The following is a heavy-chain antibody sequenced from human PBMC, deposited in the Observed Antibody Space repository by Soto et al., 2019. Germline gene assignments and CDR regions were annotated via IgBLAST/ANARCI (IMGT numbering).Heavy chain of an antibody. J-gene: IGHJ4*02. Sequence: SETLSLTCTVSGDSINNYYWSWIRQSPGRGLEWIGYIYYSGSPHYNPSLESRVRMSVDTSKNQFSLKLSSVAAADTAFYFCRAYCSGGSCLDSWGQGTLVTVSS. CDR2: IYYSGSP. CDR3: RAYCSGGSCLDS. D-gene: IGHD2-15*01. V-gene: IGHV4-59*04. CDR1: GDSINNYY.